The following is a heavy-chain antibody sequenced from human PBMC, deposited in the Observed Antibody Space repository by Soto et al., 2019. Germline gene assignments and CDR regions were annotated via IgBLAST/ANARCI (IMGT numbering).Heavy chain of an antibody. CDR3: AREVASAYDSSGVLDGGC. CDR1: GGTFSSYT. D-gene: IGHD3-22*01. V-gene: IGHV1-69*08. Sequence: QVHLVQSGAEVKKPGSSVKVSCKASGGTFSSYTITWVRQAPGQGLEWMGRIIPILGIANYAQKFQGRVTITADKSTSTVYMELSSLRSEDTAVYYCAREVASAYDSSGVLDGGCWGQGTLVTVSS. CDR2: IIPILGIA. J-gene: IGHJ4*02.